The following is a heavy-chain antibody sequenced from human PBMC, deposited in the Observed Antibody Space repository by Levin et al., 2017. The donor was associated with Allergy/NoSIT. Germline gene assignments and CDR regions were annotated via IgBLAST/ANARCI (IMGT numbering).Heavy chain of an antibody. V-gene: IGHV1-18*01. J-gene: IGHJ4*02. CDR3: ARSYYDSSGRELVY. CDR2: ISVNNGNT. CDR1: GYTFINYG. Sequence: GASVKVSCKTSGYTFINYGITWVRQAPGQGLEWMGWISVNNGNTDYAHNLQERVTMSTDTSTRTAYMELSSLRYDDTAVYYCARSYYDSSGRELVYWGQGTLVTVSS. D-gene: IGHD3-22*01.